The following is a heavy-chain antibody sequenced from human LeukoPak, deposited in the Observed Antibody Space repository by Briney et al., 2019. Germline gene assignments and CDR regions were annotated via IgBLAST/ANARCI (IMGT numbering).Heavy chain of an antibody. D-gene: IGHD3-10*01. CDR3: ARVDSVLLWFGELLDY. V-gene: IGHV1-18*01. CDR1: GYTFTSYG. Sequence: ASVKVSCKASGYTFTSYGVSWVRQAPGQGLEWMGWISAYNGNTNYAQKLQGRVTMTTDTSTSTAYMELRSLRSDDTAVYYCARVDSVLLWFGELLDYWGQGTLVTVSS. J-gene: IGHJ4*02. CDR2: ISAYNGNT.